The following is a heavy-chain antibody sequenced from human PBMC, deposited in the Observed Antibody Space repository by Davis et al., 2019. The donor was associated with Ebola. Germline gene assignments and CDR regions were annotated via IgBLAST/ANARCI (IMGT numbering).Heavy chain of an antibody. CDR1: GFTFSTSG. D-gene: IGHD3-10*01. Sequence: PGGSLRLSCAASGFTFSTSGMHWVRQAPGQGLEWVAVISYGGSNKNYADSVKGRFTISRDNSKNTLLLQMNSLRTEDTAVYYCAKDRRMYFDSGSLIDYWGQGTLVTVSS. CDR2: ISYGGSNK. J-gene: IGHJ4*02. V-gene: IGHV3-30*18. CDR3: AKDRRMYFDSGSLIDY.